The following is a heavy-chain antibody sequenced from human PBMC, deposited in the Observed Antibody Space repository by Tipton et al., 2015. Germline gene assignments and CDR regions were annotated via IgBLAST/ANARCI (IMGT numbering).Heavy chain of an antibody. CDR3: AKEGPGDLSGTFDS. V-gene: IGHV3-9*01. CDR2: ISWNSGSI. Sequence: VQLVQSGGGLVQPGGSLRLSCAASGFTFDDYAMHWVRQAPGKGLEWVSGISWNSGSIGYADSVKGRFTISRDNAKNSLYLQMNSLRAEDTALYYCAKEGPGDLSGTFDSWGQGTLVTVSS. CDR1: GFTFDDYA. J-gene: IGHJ4*02. D-gene: IGHD1-26*01.